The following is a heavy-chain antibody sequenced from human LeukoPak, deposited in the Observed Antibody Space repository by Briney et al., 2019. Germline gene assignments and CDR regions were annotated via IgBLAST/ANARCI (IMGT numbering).Heavy chain of an antibody. CDR3: AKDIGYCTNGVCLGFDY. CDR1: GFTFNSYG. D-gene: IGHD2-8*01. J-gene: IGHJ4*02. Sequence: GGSLRLSCAASGFTFNSYGMHWVRQAPGKGLEWVSYISGSGSTIYYADSVKGRFTISRDNAKNSLYLQMNSLRAEDMALYYCAKDIGYCTNGVCLGFDYWGQGTLVTASS. V-gene: IGHV3-48*04. CDR2: ISGSGSTI.